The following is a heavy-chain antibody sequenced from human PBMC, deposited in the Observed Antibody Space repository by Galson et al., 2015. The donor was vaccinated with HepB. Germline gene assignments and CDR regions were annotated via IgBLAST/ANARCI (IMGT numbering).Heavy chain of an antibody. CDR1: GFTYSSYV. Sequence: SLRLSCAASGFTYSSYVMSWVRQSPEKGLEWVSSISGTGDRTYYADSVKGRFTISRDNSKNTVYLQMNRLRAEDTAVYYCAKDLGLIYDSTGYYYDSAFDIRGQGTMVTVSS. V-gene: IGHV3-23*01. CDR2: ISGTGDRT. J-gene: IGHJ3*02. D-gene: IGHD3-22*01. CDR3: AKDLGLIYDSTGYYYDSAFDI.